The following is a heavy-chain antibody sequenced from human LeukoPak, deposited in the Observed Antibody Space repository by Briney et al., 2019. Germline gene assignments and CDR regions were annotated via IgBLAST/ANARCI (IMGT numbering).Heavy chain of an antibody. J-gene: IGHJ5*02. CDR3: ARDEGDWFDP. CDR1: GGSISSGGYY. CDR2: IYYSGST. V-gene: IGHV4-31*03. Sequence: SETPSLTCTVSGGSISSGGYYWNWIRQHPGKGLEWIGYIYYSGSTYYNPSLKSRVTISLDTSKNQFSLKLSSVTAADTAVYYCARDEGDWFDPWGQGTLVTVSS.